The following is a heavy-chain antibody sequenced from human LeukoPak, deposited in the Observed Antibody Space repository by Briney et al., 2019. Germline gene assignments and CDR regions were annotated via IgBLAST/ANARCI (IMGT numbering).Heavy chain of an antibody. CDR2: IYTSGST. V-gene: IGHV4-4*07. CDR3: AREDTAMDFDY. Sequence: SETLSLTRTVSGGSISSYYWSWIRQPAGKGLEWIGRIYTSGSTNYNPSLKSRVTMSVDTSKNQFSLKLSSVTAADTAMYYCAREDTAMDFDYWGQGTLVTVSS. CDR1: GGSISSYY. D-gene: IGHD5-18*01. J-gene: IGHJ4*02.